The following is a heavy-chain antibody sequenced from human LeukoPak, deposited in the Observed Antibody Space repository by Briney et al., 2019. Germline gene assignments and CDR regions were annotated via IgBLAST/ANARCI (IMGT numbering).Heavy chain of an antibody. Sequence: PGGSLRLSCAASGLTFSTYWMHWVRQDPGKGLVWVSRISSDASITSYADPVKGRFTISRDNAKNSLYLQMNSLRAEDTAVYYCAKEFSGGWSFDYWGQGTLVTVSS. V-gene: IGHV3-74*01. J-gene: IGHJ4*02. CDR3: AKEFSGGWSFDY. CDR1: GLTFSTYW. D-gene: IGHD6-19*01. CDR2: ISSDASIT.